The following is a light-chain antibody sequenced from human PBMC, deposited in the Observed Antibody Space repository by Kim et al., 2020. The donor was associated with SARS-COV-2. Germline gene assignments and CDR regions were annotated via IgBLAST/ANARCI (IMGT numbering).Light chain of an antibody. J-gene: IGKJ4*01. CDR2: DAS. CDR3: QQYDNLPLT. CDR1: QDISNY. V-gene: IGKV1-33*01. Sequence: DIQMTQSPSSLSASVGDRVTITCQASQDISNYLNRYQQKPGKAPKLLIYDASNLETGVPSRFSGSGSGTEFIFTISSLQPEDIGTYYCQQYDNLPLTFGGGTKVDIK.